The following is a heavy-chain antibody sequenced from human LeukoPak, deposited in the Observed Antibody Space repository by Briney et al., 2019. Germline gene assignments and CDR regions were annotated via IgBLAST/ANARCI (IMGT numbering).Heavy chain of an antibody. J-gene: IGHJ4*02. V-gene: IGHV3-23*01. CDR1: GFTFSSYA. D-gene: IGHD2-21*01. CDR2: ISGSGGST. CDR3: AKFLPTHIVVANYYFDY. Sequence: GSLRLSCAASGFTFSSYAMSWVRQAPGKGLEWVSAISGSGGSTYYADSVKGRFTISRDNSKNTLYLRMNSLRAEDTAVYYCAKFLPTHIVVANYYFDYWGQGTLVTVSS.